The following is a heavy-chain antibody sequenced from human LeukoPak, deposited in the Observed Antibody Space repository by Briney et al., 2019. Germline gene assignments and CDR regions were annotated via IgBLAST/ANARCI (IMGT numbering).Heavy chain of an antibody. D-gene: IGHD3-3*01. Sequence: GASVKVSCKASGGTFSSYAISWVRQAPGQGLEWMGGIIPIFGTANYAQKSRGRVTITADESTSTAYMELSSLRSEDTAVYYCARVPDYDFWSGYPAPNWFDPWGQGTLVTVSS. J-gene: IGHJ5*02. CDR3: ARVPDYDFWSGYPAPNWFDP. V-gene: IGHV1-69*13. CDR2: IIPIFGTA. CDR1: GGTFSSYA.